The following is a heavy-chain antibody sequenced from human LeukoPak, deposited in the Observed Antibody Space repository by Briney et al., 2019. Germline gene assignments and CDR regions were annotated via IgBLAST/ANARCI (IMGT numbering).Heavy chain of an antibody. CDR1: GFTFNNYA. D-gene: IGHD3-10*01. Sequence: SGGSLGLSCAASGFTFNNYAIHWVRQVPGKGLEWVSLITGDGEYTYYADSVKGRFTISRDNSKNSLYLQMNSLRPEDTALYYCAKDGGPMVRDIHGVDVWGKGTTVTVSS. CDR2: ITGDGEYT. V-gene: IGHV3-43*02. CDR3: AKDGGPMVRDIHGVDV. J-gene: IGHJ6*04.